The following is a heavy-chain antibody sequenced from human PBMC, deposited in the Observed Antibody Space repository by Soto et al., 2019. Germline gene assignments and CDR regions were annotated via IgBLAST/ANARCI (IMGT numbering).Heavy chain of an antibody. CDR2: FSSGGGGT. V-gene: IGHV3-23*01. J-gene: IGHJ4*02. CDR1: GFTFSNYA. CDR3: TKTKRYCSGANCFTVEY. D-gene: IGHD2-15*01. Sequence: EVQLLESGGGLLQPGGALRLSCTASGFTFSNYAMSWVRQAPGKGLEWVSTFSSGGGGTYYADSVKGRFTISRDNSKNTLSLKMNSLRAENTPVYYCTKTKRYCSGANCFTVEYWGLGTLDTVSS.